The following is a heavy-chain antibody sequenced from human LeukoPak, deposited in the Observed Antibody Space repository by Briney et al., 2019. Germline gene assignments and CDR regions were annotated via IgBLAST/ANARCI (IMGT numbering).Heavy chain of an antibody. CDR1: DGSVSSRSYY. CDR3: ARVGSDFWSGYYTRNDAFDI. V-gene: IGHV4-61*01. J-gene: IGHJ3*02. CDR2: IYYSGST. Sequence: PSVTLSLTCTVSDGSVSSRSYYWSWIRQPPGKGLEWIGHIYYSGSTNYNPSLKSRVTISVDTSKNQFSLKLSSVTAADTAVYYCARVGSDFWSGYYTRNDAFDIWGQGTMVTVSS. D-gene: IGHD3-3*01.